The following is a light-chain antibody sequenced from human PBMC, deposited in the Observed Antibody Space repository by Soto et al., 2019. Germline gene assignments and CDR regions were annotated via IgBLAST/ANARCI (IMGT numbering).Light chain of an antibody. CDR1: QSVDKF. CDR2: GAS. Sequence: EVELTQSPATLSLSPGETATLSCRASQSVDKFLAWYQQRPGQPPRLLIYGASSRATGIPDRFSGSGSGTDFTLTISRLEPEDFAVYYCRQYGSSPRTFGQGTKVDIK. J-gene: IGKJ1*01. CDR3: RQYGSSPRT. V-gene: IGKV3-20*01.